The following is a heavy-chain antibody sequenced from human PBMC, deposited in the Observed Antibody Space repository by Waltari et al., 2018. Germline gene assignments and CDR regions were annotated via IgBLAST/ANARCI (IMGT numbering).Heavy chain of an antibody. Sequence: QVQLQESGPGLVKPSETLSLPCTVSGGSISSYYWSWIRQPPGKGLEWIGYIYYSGSTNYNPSLKSRVTISVDTSKNQFSLKLSSVTAADTAVYYCARRAYSGYDYWGQGTLVTVSS. V-gene: IGHV4-59*01. D-gene: IGHD5-12*01. CDR1: GGSISSYY. CDR2: IYYSGST. CDR3: ARRAYSGYDY. J-gene: IGHJ4*02.